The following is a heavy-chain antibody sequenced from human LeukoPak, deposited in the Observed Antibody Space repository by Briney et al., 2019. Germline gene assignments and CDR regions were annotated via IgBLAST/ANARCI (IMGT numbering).Heavy chain of an antibody. Sequence: SETLSLTCAVYGGSFSGYFWSWIRQPPGQGLEWIGEINHSGTTNYNPSLKSRVTMSVDTSKNQFSLKLSSVTAADTAVYYCARVDSSGWYRYYFDYWGQGTLVTVSS. V-gene: IGHV4-34*01. D-gene: IGHD6-19*01. J-gene: IGHJ4*02. CDR1: GGSFSGYF. CDR3: ARVDSSGWYRYYFDY. CDR2: INHSGTT.